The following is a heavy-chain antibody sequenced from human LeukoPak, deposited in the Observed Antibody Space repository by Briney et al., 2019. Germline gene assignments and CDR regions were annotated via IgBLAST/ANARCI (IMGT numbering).Heavy chain of an antibody. CDR1: GFALSRYW. D-gene: IGHD3-22*01. CDR3: AKVLYYDSSGYADY. CDR2: IKQDGSDK. J-gene: IGHJ4*02. Sequence: GGSLRLSCAASGFALSRYWMTWVRQAPGKGLEWVANIKQDGSDKYYVDSVKGRFTISRDNSKNTLYLQMNSLRAEDTAVYYCAKVLYYDSSGYADYWGQGTLVTVSS. V-gene: IGHV3-7*03.